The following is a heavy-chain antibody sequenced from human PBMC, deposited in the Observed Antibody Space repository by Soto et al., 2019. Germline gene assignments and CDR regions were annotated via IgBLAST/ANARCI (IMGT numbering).Heavy chain of an antibody. Sequence: EVQLVESGGGLVQPGGSLRLSCAASGFTFSDHYMDWVRQAPGKGLEWVGRIRNRANGYTTEYAASVKGRYSISRDGSKNSLSLQMNSLETEDTAVYYCASPYGDFRDFQNWGQGTLVTVSS. CDR3: ASPYGDFRDFQN. V-gene: IGHV3-72*01. CDR2: IRNRANGYTT. CDR1: GFTFSDHY. D-gene: IGHD4-17*01. J-gene: IGHJ1*01.